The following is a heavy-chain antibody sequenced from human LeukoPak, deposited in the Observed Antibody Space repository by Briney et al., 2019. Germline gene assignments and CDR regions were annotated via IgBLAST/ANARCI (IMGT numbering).Heavy chain of an antibody. CDR3: ARHMGYRTSDNFDY. Sequence: SETLSLTCTVSGGSISSGGYYWSWIRQHPGKGLEWIGYIYSSGSTKYNPSLKSRVTISLDTSNNQFSLKVSSVTAADTAVYYCARHMGYRTSDNFDYWGQGTLVTVSS. J-gene: IGHJ4*02. CDR2: IYSSGST. D-gene: IGHD5-18*01. CDR1: GGSISSGGYY. V-gene: IGHV4-61*08.